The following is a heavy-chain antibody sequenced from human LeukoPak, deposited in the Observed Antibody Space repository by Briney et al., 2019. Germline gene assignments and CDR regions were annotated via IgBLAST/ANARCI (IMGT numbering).Heavy chain of an antibody. CDR3: ARVLGYSSSWYGSFDY. CDR1: GGSISSYY. CDR2: IYYSGST. D-gene: IGHD6-13*01. Sequence: SETLSLTCTVSGGSISSYYWSWIRQPPGKGLEWIGYIYYSGSTNYNPSLKSRVTISVDTSKNQFSLKLSSVTAADTAVYCCARVLGYSSSWYGSFDYWGQGTLVTVSS. J-gene: IGHJ4*02. V-gene: IGHV4-59*01.